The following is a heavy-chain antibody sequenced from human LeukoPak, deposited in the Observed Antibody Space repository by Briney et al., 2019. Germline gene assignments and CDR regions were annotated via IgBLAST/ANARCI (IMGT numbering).Heavy chain of an antibody. CDR3: ARVVVAATLVAPFDY. J-gene: IGHJ4*02. CDR2: IIPIFGTA. V-gene: IGHV1-69*01. D-gene: IGHD2-15*01. CDR1: GGTFSSYA. Sequence: VASVKVSCKASGGTFSSYAIGWVRQAPGQGLEWMGGIIPIFGTANYAQKFQGRVTITADESTSTAYMELSSLRSEDTAVYYCARVVVAATLVAPFDYWGQGTLVTVSS.